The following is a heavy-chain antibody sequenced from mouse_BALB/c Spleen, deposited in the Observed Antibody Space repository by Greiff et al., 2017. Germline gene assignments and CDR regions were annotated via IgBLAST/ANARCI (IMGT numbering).Heavy chain of an antibody. CDR2: IDPYNGGT. V-gene: IGHV1S135*01. CDR3: ARSGKYGNYEGAMDD. J-gene: IGHJ4*01. D-gene: IGHD2-10*02. Sequence: VQLQQSGPELVKPGASVKVSCKASGYAFTSYNMYWVKQSHGKSLEWIGYIDPYNGGTSYNQKFKGKATLTVDKSSSTAYMQLNSLTSEDSAVYYCARSGKYGNYEGAMDDWGQGTSVTVSS. CDR1: GYAFTSYN.